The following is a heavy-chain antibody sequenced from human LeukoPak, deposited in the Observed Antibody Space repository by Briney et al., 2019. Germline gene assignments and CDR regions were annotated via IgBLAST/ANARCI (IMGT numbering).Heavy chain of an antibody. Sequence: SETLSLTCTVSGGSLSSDYWCSIRQAPGKGLEGIGYMSNSGSTGYNPSLRGRATISGDTSKNQFSLKLNSVTAADTAVYYCANVTEITDIDYWGQGTLVTV. CDR1: GGSLSSDY. D-gene: IGHD4-11*01. V-gene: IGHV4-59*01. CDR2: MSNSGST. CDR3: ANVTEITDIDY. J-gene: IGHJ4*02.